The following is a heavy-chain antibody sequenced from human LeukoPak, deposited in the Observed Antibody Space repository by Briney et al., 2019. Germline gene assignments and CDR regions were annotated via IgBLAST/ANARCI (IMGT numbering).Heavy chain of an antibody. J-gene: IGHJ4*02. V-gene: IGHV4-39*01. D-gene: IGHD6-13*01. CDR3: ARRRGYSGSYYYFDY. CDR1: GGSISGNTYY. CDR2: MFYNGSP. Sequence: SETLSLTCTVSGGSISGNTYYWGWLRQPPGKGLEWIGSMFYNGSPYYNPSLKSRVTISVDTSNNQFSLRVSSVTAADTAVYYCARRRGYSGSYYYFDYWGQGTLVTVSS.